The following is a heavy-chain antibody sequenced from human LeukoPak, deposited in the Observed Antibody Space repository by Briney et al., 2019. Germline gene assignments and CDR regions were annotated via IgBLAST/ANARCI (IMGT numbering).Heavy chain of an antibody. J-gene: IGHJ3*02. D-gene: IGHD3-22*01. CDR2: IIPIFGTA. CDR1: GGTFSSYA. Sequence: SVKVSCKASGGTFSSYAISWVRQAPGQGLEWMGGIIPIFGTANYAQKFQGRVTITADESASTAYMELSSLRSEDTAVYYCAKESHYYYDSSGYYGGAFDIWGQGTMVTVSS. V-gene: IGHV1-69*13. CDR3: AKESHYYYDSSGYYGGAFDI.